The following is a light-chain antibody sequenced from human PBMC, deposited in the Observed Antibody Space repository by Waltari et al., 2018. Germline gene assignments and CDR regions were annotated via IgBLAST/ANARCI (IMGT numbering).Light chain of an antibody. V-gene: IGLV3-21*04. CDR2: YDS. Sequence: SYVLTQPPSVSVAPGETSRITCGGNKIGSKGVNGNQQKPGQAPLLFIYYDSDRPSGIPERFSGSNSGNTATLTISRVEAGDEADYYCQVSDSSSDLVVFGGGTKLTVL. CDR3: QVSDSSSDLVV. J-gene: IGLJ2*01. CDR1: KIGSKG.